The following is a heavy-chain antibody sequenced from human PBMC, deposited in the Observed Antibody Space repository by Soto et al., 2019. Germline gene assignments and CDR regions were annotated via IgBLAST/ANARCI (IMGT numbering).Heavy chain of an antibody. CDR2: TYYRSKWYN. Sequence: SQTLSLTCAISGDSVSSNSAAWNWIRQSPSRGLEWLGRTYYRSKWYNDYAVSVKSRITINPDTSKNQFSLQLNSVTPEDTAVYSCASDRWACSPLNYHYYYGMDVWGQRATVTV. CDR1: GDSVSSNSAA. D-gene: IGHD6-13*01. V-gene: IGHV6-1*01. CDR3: ASDRWACSPLNYHYYYGMDV. J-gene: IGHJ6*02.